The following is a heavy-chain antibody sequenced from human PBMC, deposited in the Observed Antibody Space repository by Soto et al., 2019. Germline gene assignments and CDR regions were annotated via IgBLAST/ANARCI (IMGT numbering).Heavy chain of an antibody. CDR3: ARDELGGAYDFWH. CDR2: ISSAGGT. Sequence: EVQLVESGGGLVQPGGSLRLSCAASGITVTNCFMTWVRQAPGKGLEWASVISSAGGTYYADSVKGRFTISRDNYRNTLYLQMNTLRAEDTAVYYCARDELGGAYDFWHGGQGTLVTVSS. J-gene: IGHJ4*02. CDR1: GITVTNCF. D-gene: IGHD3-3*01. V-gene: IGHV3-66*01.